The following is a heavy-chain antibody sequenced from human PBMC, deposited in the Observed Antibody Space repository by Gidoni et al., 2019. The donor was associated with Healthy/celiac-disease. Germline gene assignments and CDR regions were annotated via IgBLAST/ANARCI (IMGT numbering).Heavy chain of an antibody. J-gene: IGHJ3*02. CDR3: ARAGGSYSHDAFDI. CDR2: ITPNLGIA. D-gene: IGHD1-26*01. Sequence: QVQLVQSGAEVKKPGSSVKVSCKASGGTFSRYAISWVRQAPGQGLEWMGRITPNLGIANYDQKFQGRVTITADKSTSTAYMELSSLRSEDTAVYYCARAGGSYSHDAFDIWGQGTMVTVSS. V-gene: IGHV1-69*04. CDR1: GGTFSRYA.